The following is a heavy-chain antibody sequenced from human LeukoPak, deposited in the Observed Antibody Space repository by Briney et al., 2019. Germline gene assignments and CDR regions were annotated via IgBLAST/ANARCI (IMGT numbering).Heavy chain of an antibody. CDR2: ISAYNGNT. CDR1: GYTFSNYG. Sequence: ASVKVSCKASGYTFSNYGFSWVRQAPGQGLEWIGWISAYNGNTKSVQKLQGRVTMTTDTSTSTAYMELSRLRSDDTAVYYCARDKGGFLDILTDLHFDYWGQGTLVTVSS. D-gene: IGHD3-9*01. J-gene: IGHJ4*02. CDR3: ARDKGGFLDILTDLHFDY. V-gene: IGHV1-18*01.